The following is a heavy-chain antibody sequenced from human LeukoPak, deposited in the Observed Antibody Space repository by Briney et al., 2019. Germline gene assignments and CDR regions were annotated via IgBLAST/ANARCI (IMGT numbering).Heavy chain of an antibody. V-gene: IGHV4-38-2*01. D-gene: IGHD1-26*01. CDR1: GYSISSGYY. J-gene: IGHJ3*02. CDR2: IYHSGST. CDR3: ARRPGAFGAFDI. Sequence: KVSETLSLTCAVSGYSISSGYYWGWIRQPPGKGLEWIGSIYHSGSTYYNPSLKSRVTISVDASKNQFSLKLSSVTAADTAVYYCARRPGAFGAFDIWGQGTMVTVSS.